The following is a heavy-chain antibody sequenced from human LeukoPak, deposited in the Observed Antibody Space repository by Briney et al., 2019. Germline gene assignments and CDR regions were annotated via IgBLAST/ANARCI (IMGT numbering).Heavy chain of an antibody. CDR3: ARDHSSGWYEGGYYFDY. CDR2: INPNSGGT. Sequence: ASVKVSCKASGYTFTGYYMHWVRPAPGQGLEWMGWINPNSGGTNYAQKFQGRVTMTRDTSISTAYMELSRLRSDDTAVYYCARDHSSGWYEGGYYFDYWGQGTLVTVSS. CDR1: GYTFTGYY. V-gene: IGHV1-2*02. J-gene: IGHJ4*02. D-gene: IGHD6-19*01.